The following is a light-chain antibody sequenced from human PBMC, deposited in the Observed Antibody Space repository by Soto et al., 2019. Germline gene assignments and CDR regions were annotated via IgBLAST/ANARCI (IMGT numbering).Light chain of an antibody. CDR1: QSVSSN. V-gene: IGKV3-20*01. J-gene: IGKJ1*01. CDR3: QQYGDSPRT. CDR2: GAS. Sequence: EIVLTQSPGTLSFSPGEGATLSCRASQSVSSNLAWYQQKPGQAPRLLIYGASTRATAIPDRFSGSGSGTDFTLTISRLEPEDFAVYYCQQYGDSPRTFGQGTKVDI.